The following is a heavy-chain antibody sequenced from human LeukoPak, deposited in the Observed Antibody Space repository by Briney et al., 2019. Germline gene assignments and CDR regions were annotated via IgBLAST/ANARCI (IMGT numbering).Heavy chain of an antibody. V-gene: IGHV4-31*03. J-gene: IGHJ3*02. CDR3: ARSPLELRGAFDI. Sequence: PSQTLSLTCTVSGGSIGSGGYYWSWIRQHPGKGLEWIGYIYYSGSTYYNPSLKSRVTISVDTSKNQSSLRLSSVTAADTAVYYCARSPLELRGAFDIWGQGTMVTVSS. D-gene: IGHD1-26*01. CDR2: IYYSGST. CDR1: GGSIGSGGYY.